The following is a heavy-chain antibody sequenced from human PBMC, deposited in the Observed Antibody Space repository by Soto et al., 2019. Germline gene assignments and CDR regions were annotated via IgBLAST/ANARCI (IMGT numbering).Heavy chain of an antibody. CDR2: ISYDGSSK. J-gene: IGHJ6*02. CDR3: ARDYYRFNSGYGFSMDV. V-gene: IGHV3-30-3*01. D-gene: IGHD5-12*01. CDR1: GFTFSGYA. Sequence: QVQLVESGGGVVQPGRSLRLSCAASGFTFSGYAMHWVRQAPGKGLEWVAVISYDGSSKYYPDSVKGRFTISRDNSKNTLYLQMSSLRAEDTAVYYCARDYYRFNSGYGFSMDVWGQGTTVTVSS.